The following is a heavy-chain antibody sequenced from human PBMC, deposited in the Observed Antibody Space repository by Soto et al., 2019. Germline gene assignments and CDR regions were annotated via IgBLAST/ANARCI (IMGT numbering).Heavy chain of an antibody. V-gene: IGHV4-31*03. Sequence: SETLSLTCTFSGGAIISGGYYWSWIRHPPGKGLEWIGYIHYSGSTYYTPSLRSRVAMSVDTSKNQFSLKLSSVTAADTAVYYCVRHLGGFFDYWGHGALVTVSS. CDR2: IHYSGST. CDR1: GGAIISGGYY. D-gene: IGHD5-12*01. J-gene: IGHJ4*01. CDR3: VRHLGGFFDY.